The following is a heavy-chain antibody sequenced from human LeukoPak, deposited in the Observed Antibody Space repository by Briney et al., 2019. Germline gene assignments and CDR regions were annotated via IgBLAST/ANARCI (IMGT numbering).Heavy chain of an antibody. CDR1: GYTFTSYG. CDR2: ISAYNGNT. D-gene: IGHD3-10*01. J-gene: IGHJ4*02. V-gene: IGHV1-18*01. CDR3: ARDRASLGSHYPTGDY. Sequence: ASVKVSCKASGYTFTSYGISWVRQAPGQGLEWMGWISAYNGNTNYAQKLQGRVTMTTDTSTSTAYMELRSLRSDDTAVYYCARDRASLGSHYPTGDYWGQGTLVTVSS.